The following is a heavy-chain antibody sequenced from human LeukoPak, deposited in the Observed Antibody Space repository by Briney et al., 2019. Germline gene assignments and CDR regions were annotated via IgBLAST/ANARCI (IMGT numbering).Heavy chain of an antibody. Sequence: GESLRLSCAASGFTFSRYWMHWVRQAPGKGLVWVSRINSDGSSTSYADSVKGRFTTSRDNAKNTLYLQMNSLRAEDTAVYYCARYNFWSGYYVDYWGQGSLVTVSS. CDR3: ARYNFWSGYYVDY. V-gene: IGHV3-74*01. CDR1: GFTFSRYW. CDR2: INSDGSST. J-gene: IGHJ4*02. D-gene: IGHD3-3*01.